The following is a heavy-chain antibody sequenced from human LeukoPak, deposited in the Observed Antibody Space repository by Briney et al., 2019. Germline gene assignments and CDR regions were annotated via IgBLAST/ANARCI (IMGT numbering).Heavy chain of an antibody. D-gene: IGHD3-22*01. J-gene: IGHJ3*02. Sequence: ASVKVSCKASGYTFTGYYMHWVRQAPGKGLEWMGGFDPEDGETTYAQKFQDRVTMTEDTSTDTAYMELSSLRSEDTAVYYCATQRDYYDRSGYYSAFDIWGQGTMVTVSS. CDR1: GYTFTGYY. CDR2: FDPEDGET. V-gene: IGHV1-24*01. CDR3: ATQRDYYDRSGYYSAFDI.